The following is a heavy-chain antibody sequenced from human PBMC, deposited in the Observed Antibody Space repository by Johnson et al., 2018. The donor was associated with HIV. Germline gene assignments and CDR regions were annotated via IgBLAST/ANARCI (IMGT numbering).Heavy chain of an antibody. Sequence: QVQLVESGGGLVKPGGSLRLSCAASGFTFSDYYMSWIRQTPGKGLELVSYISSSGTTVYNADSVKGRFSISRDNAKQSLYLQMDSLRAEETAVYYCAKDIASGYTNVGTLDIWGQGTMVTVSS. D-gene: IGHD6-13*01. CDR2: ISSSGTTV. CDR1: GFTFSDYY. V-gene: IGHV3-11*04. J-gene: IGHJ3*02. CDR3: AKDIASGYTNVGTLDI.